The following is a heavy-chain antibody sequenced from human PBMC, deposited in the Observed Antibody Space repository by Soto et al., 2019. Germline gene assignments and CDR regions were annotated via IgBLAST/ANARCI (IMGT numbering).Heavy chain of an antibody. Sequence: PGGSLRLSCAASGFAFDNYGMAWVRQAPGRGPEWVSSISTTGGGTYYTDSVKGRFTISRDNSKNTLYLQMNSLRAEDTAVYYCAKDPYYYDSSGYSGSEGVLGPDDAFDIWGQGTMVTVSS. V-gene: IGHV3-23*01. CDR1: GFAFDNYG. D-gene: IGHD3-22*01. CDR3: AKDPYYYDSSGYSGSEGVLGPDDAFDI. J-gene: IGHJ3*02. CDR2: ISTTGGGT.